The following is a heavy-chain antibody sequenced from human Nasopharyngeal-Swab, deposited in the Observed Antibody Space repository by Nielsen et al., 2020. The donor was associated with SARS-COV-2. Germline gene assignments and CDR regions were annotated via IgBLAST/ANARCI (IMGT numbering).Heavy chain of an antibody. J-gene: IGHJ4*02. CDR1: GGSISSYY. Sequence: SETLSLTCTVSGGSISSYYWSWIRQPPGKGLEWIGYIYYSGSTNYNPSLKSRVTISVDTSKNQFSLKLSSATAADTAVYYCARGGRGIFGVVTNFDYWGQGTLVTVSS. CDR3: ARGGRGIFGVVTNFDY. CDR2: IYYSGST. V-gene: IGHV4-59*01. D-gene: IGHD3-3*01.